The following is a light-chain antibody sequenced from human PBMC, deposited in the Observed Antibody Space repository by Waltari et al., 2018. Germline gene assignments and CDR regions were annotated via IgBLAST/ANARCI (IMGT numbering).Light chain of an antibody. J-gene: IGKJ2*01. CDR3: MQGTHPMYT. CDR1: QSLVHSDGNTY. V-gene: IGKV2-30*02. CDR2: KVS. Sequence: DVVMTQSPLSLPVTLGQPASISCRSSQSLVHSDGNTYLNWFQQRPGQSQRRLIYKVSNRDSGVPDRFSGSGSGTDFTLKISRVEAEDVGVYFCMQGTHPMYTFGQGTKLEIK.